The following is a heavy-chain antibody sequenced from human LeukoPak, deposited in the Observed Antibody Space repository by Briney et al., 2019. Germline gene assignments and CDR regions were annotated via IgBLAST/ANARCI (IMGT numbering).Heavy chain of an antibody. V-gene: IGHV4-39*07. D-gene: IGHD3-3*01. J-gene: IGHJ5*02. CDR1: GGSISSSSYY. CDR2: IYYSGST. CDR3: ARDSGNYYDFWSGYEP. Sequence: SETLSLTCTVSGGSISSSSYYWGWIRQPPGKGLEWIGSIYYSGSTYYNPSLKSRVTISVDTSKNQFSLKLSSVTAADTAVYYCARDSGNYYDFWSGYEPWGQGTLVTVSS.